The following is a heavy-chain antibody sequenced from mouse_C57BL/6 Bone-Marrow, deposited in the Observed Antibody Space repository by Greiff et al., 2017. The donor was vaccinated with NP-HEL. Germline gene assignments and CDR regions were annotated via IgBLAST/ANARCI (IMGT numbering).Heavy chain of an antibody. J-gene: IGHJ3*01. D-gene: IGHD2-4*01. V-gene: IGHV1-5*01. CDR1: GYTFTSYW. CDR3: TGLRRAWFAY. CDR2: IYPGNSDT. Sequence: VQLQQSGTVLARPGASVKMSCKTSGYTFTSYWMHWVNQRPGQGLEWIGAIYPGNSDTSYNQKFNGKAKLTAVTSASTAYMELSSLTNEDSAVYYCTGLRRAWFAYWGQGTLVTVSA.